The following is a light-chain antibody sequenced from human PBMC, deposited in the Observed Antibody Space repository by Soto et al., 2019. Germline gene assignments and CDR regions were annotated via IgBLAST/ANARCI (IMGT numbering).Light chain of an antibody. CDR3: QQYGISPWT. V-gene: IGKV3D-20*01. CDR1: QRVSGGF. J-gene: IGKJ1*01. CDR2: DTS. Sequence: DIVLTQSPATLSLSPGERATLYCGASQRVSGGFLAWYQQKPGLAPRLILYDTSFRATGIPDRFSGSGSGTDFTLTISRLEPEDFAVYHCQQYGISPWTFGQGTKVDIK.